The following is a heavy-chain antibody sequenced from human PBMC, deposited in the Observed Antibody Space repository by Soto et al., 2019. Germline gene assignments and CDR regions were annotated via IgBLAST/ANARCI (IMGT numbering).Heavy chain of an antibody. J-gene: IGHJ3*02. D-gene: IGHD3-22*01. CDR3: ARTDSSGYYYDAFDI. Sequence: GGSLRLSCAASGFTFSSYAMSWVRQAPGKGLEWVSAISGSGGSTYYADSVKGRFTISRDNSKNTLYLQMNSLRAEDTAVYYCARTDSSGYYYDAFDIWGQGTMVTVSS. CDR2: ISGSGGST. V-gene: IGHV3-23*01. CDR1: GFTFSSYA.